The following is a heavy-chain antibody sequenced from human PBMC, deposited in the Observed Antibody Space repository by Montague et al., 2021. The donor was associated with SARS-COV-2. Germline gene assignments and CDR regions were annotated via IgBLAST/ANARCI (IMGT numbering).Heavy chain of an antibody. Sequence: SETLSLTCTVSGGSISSYYWSWIRQPPGEGLEWIGYIYYSGSTNYNPSLKSRVTISVDTSKNQFSLKVRSVTAADTAVYYCARGDYYDSTGYYDYWGQGTLVTVSS. CDR2: IYYSGST. CDR1: GGSISSYY. D-gene: IGHD3-22*01. J-gene: IGHJ4*01. V-gene: IGHV4-59*01. CDR3: ARGDYYDSTGYYDY.